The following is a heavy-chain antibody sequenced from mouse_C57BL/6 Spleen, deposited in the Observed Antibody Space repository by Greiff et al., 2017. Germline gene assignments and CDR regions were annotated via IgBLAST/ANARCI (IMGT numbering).Heavy chain of an antibody. V-gene: IGHV14-4*01. CDR3: TRSSDY. CDR1: GFNFKDDY. Sequence: VQLKESGAELVRPGASVKLSCTASGFNFKDDYMHWVKQRPEQGLEWIGWINPENGDTEYASKFQGKATITADTSSNTAYLQLSSLTSEDTAVYYCTRSSDYWGQGTTLTVSS. CDR2: INPENGDT. J-gene: IGHJ2*01.